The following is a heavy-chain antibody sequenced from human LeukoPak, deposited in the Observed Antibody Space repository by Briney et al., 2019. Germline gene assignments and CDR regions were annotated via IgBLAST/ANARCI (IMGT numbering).Heavy chain of an antibody. V-gene: IGHV3-23*01. CDR1: GFTFSSYA. D-gene: IGHD5-24*01. CDR3: AKNIWTEMATIYYYMDV. Sequence: PSGGSLRLSRAASGFTFSSYAMSWVRQAPGKGLEWVSAISGSAYSTYYADSVKGRFTISRDNSKNMLYLQMNSLRAEDTAVYYCAKNIWTEMATIYYYMDVWGKGTAVTVSS. CDR2: ISGSAYST. J-gene: IGHJ6*03.